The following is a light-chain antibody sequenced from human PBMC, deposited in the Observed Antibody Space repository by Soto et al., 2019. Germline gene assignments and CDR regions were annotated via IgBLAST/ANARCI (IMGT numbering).Light chain of an antibody. J-gene: IGLJ3*02. CDR2: INYDGTH. V-gene: IGLV4-69*01. CDR3: QSLGTGIQV. Sequence: QLVLTQSPSASASLGASVKLTCTLSSGYSTYAIAWHQQQSEKGPRFLMKINYDGTHSKGDGFVDRFSGSSSGAERHLTISSLQSEDEADYYCQSLGTGIQVFGGGTKLTVL. CDR1: SGYSTYA.